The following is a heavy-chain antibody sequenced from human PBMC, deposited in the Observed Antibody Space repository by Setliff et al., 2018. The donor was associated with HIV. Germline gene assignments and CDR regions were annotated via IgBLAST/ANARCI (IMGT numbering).Heavy chain of an antibody. Sequence: GASVKVSCKTSGYMFSLYGIHWLRQAPGQNLEWMGWINTETGTPTYAPGFTGRSVLSLDTSVSAAYLEISSLVAEDSALYYCAREAPGENYPDYWGQGTMVTVS. CDR2: INTETGTP. D-gene: IGHD1-7*01. CDR3: AREAPGENYPDY. CDR1: GYMFSLYG. J-gene: IGHJ4*02. V-gene: IGHV7-4-1*02.